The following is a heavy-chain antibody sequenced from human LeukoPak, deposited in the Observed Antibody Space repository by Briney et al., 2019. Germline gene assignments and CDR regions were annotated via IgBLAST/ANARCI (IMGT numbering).Heavy chain of an antibody. CDR3: ARSIDYAKFDY. CDR1: GGSFSGYY. V-gene: IGHV4-59*08. D-gene: IGHD3-16*01. CDR2: IYYSGST. Sequence: SETLSLTCAVYGGSFSGYYWSWIRQPPGKGLEWIGYIYYSGSTNYNPSLKSRVTISVDTSKNQFSLKLSSVTAAVTAVYYCARSIDYAKFDYWGQGTLVTVSS. J-gene: IGHJ4*02.